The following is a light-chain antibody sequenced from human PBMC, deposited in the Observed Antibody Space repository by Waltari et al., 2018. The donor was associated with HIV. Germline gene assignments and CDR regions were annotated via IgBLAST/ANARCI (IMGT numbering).Light chain of an antibody. CDR1: QSFSSNY. CDR2: GAS. Sequence: EIVLTQSPGTLSLSPGERATLSCRASQSFSSNYLAWYQQKPGQAPRLLIYGASSRATGIPDRFSGSGSGTDFTLTISRLEPEDFAVYYCQQYGNSFRTFGQGTKVEIK. V-gene: IGKV3-20*01. J-gene: IGKJ1*01. CDR3: QQYGNSFRT.